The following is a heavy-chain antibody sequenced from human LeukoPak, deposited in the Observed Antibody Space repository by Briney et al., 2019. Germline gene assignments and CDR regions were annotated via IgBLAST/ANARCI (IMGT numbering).Heavy chain of an antibody. J-gene: IGHJ4*01. V-gene: IGHV3-48*02. D-gene: IGHD1-26*01. Sequence: GGSLRLSCAASGFTFSSYSMNWVRQAPGKGLEWVSYISSSSSTIYYADSVKGRFTISRDNAKNSLYLQMNSLRDEDTAVYYCARETNSGSYYSFDYWGHGTLFTVSS. CDR2: ISSSSSTI. CDR1: GFTFSSYS. CDR3: ARETNSGSYYSFDY.